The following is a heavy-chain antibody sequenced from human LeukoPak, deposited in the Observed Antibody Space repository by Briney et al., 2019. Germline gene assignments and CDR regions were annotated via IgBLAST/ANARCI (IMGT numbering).Heavy chain of an antibody. J-gene: IGHJ5*02. V-gene: IGHV1-46*01. CDR3: GRGRGRLQLFGWFDP. CDR1: GYIFTSYY. Sequence: ALVKVSCKASGYIFTSYYIHWVRQAPGQGLEWMGIINPSGGSTTYAQKFQGRVTMTMDTSTSTVYMELSSLRSEDTAVYYCGRGRGRLQLFGWFDPWGQGTLVTVSS. CDR2: INPSGGST. D-gene: IGHD5-24*01.